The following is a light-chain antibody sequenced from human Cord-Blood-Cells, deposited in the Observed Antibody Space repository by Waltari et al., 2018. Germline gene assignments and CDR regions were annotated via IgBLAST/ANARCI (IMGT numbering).Light chain of an antibody. Sequence: DIQMTQSPSSLSASVGDRVTITCRASQSISSYLNWYQQKPGNAPKLLIYAGSSLQSGVPSRFSGSGSGTDFTLTISSLQPEDFATYYCQQGYSTPLTFGQGTKVEIK. V-gene: IGKV1-39*01. J-gene: IGKJ1*01. CDR1: QSISSY. CDR3: QQGYSTPLT. CDR2: AGS.